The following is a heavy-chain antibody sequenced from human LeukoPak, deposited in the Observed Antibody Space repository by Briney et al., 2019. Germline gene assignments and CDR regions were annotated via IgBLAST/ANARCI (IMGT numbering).Heavy chain of an antibody. Sequence: SQTLSLTCTVSGDSISSGDYYWSWIRQPAGKGLEWIGRISSSGSTNYNPSLKSRVTISVDTSKNQFSLKLSSVTAADTAVYYCARVNYDYVWGSPPGFDYWGQGTLVTVSS. CDR1: GDSISSGDYY. CDR3: ARVNYDYVWGSPPGFDY. J-gene: IGHJ4*02. V-gene: IGHV4-61*02. D-gene: IGHD3-16*01. CDR2: ISSSGST.